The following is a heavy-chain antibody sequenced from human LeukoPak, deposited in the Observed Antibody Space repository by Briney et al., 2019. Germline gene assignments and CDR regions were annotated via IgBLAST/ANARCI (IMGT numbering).Heavy chain of an antibody. CDR2: IYYSGST. CDR3: VSGSYLNWFDP. CDR1: GGSISSSSYY. D-gene: IGHD1-26*01. J-gene: IGHJ5*02. Sequence: PSETLSLTCTVSGGSISSSSYYWGWIRQPPGKGLEWIGSIYYSGSTYYNPSLKSRLTISVDTSKNQFSLKLSSVTAADTAVYYWVSGSYLNWFDPRRQGTLVTVPS. V-gene: IGHV4-39*01.